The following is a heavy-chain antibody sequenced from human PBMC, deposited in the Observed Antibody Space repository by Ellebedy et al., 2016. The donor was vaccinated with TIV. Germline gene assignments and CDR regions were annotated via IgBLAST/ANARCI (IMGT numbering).Heavy chain of an antibody. CDR1: GYTFTSYH. V-gene: IGHV1-46*01. D-gene: IGHD6-6*01. CDR2: IEPSGGTT. Sequence: AASVKVSCKASGYTFTSYHMHWVRQAPGQGLEWMGIIEPSGGTTNYAQKFQGRVTVTRDTSTSTVYMELRSLRSEDTAVYYCAREDLLHSTSSHHYGIDVWGQGTTVTVSS. CDR3: AREDLLHSTSSHHYGIDV. J-gene: IGHJ6*02.